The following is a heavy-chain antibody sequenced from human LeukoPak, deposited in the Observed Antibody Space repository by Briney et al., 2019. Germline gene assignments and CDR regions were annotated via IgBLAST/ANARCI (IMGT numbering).Heavy chain of an antibody. D-gene: IGHD1-14*01. Sequence: SVKVSCKTSGATFVSFDINWVRQAPGQGLEWMGRIIPILGATNYAQKFQGTVTLTADTSTNTAYMELSNLRSEDTALYFCASRSHRKAFDIWGQGTVVTVSS. CDR2: IIPILGAT. J-gene: IGHJ3*02. CDR1: GATFVSFD. CDR3: ASRSHRKAFDI. V-gene: IGHV1-69*04.